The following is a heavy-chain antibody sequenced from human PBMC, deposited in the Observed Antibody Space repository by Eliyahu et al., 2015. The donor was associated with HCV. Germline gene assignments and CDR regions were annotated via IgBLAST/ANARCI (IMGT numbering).Heavy chain of an antibody. CDR3: ARDGWETRFGGDILKDYYYYYGMDV. D-gene: IGHD6-19*01. CDR2: IYSGGST. J-gene: IGHJ6*02. Sequence: VRQAPGKGLEWVSVIYSGGSTYYADSVKGRFTISRDNSKNTLYLQMNSLRAEDTAVYYCARDGWETRFGGDILKDYYYYYGMDVWGQGTTVTVSS. V-gene: IGHV3-66*01.